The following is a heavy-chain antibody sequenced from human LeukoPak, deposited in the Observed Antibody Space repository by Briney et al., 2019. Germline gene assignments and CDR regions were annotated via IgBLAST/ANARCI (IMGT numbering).Heavy chain of an antibody. CDR1: GYTFTSYA. Sequence: ASVKVSCKASGYTFTSYAMHWVRQAPGQRLEWMGWINAGNGNTKYSQKFQGRVTITRDTSASTAYMELSSLRSEDTAVYYCARVLVSYGSGSYYNGLFDYWGQGTLVTVSS. CDR2: INAGNGNT. D-gene: IGHD3-10*01. CDR3: ARVLVSYGSGSYYNGLFDY. J-gene: IGHJ4*02. V-gene: IGHV1-3*01.